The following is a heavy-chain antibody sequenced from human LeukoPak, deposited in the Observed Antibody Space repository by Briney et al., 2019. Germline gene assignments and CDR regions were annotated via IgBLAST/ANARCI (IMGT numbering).Heavy chain of an antibody. CDR3: ARAPLDYYDSSGNAFDI. CDR2: IKQDGSEK. Sequence: GGSLRLSCAASGFTFSSYWMSWVRQAPGKGLEWVANIKQDGSEKYHVDSVKGRFTISKDNAKNSLYLQMNSLRAEDTAVYYCARAPLDYYDSSGNAFDIWGQGTMVTVSS. J-gene: IGHJ3*02. V-gene: IGHV3-7*01. CDR1: GFTFSSYW. D-gene: IGHD3-22*01.